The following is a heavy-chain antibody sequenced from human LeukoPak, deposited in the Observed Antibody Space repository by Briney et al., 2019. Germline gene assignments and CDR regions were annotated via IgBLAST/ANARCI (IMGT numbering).Heavy chain of an antibody. CDR3: ARGEGLLGELSFPYYYYYMDV. CDR1: GYTFTGYY. D-gene: IGHD3-16*02. J-gene: IGHJ6*03. Sequence: ASVKVSCKASGYTFTGYYMYWVRQAPGQGLEWMGWINPNSGGTNYAQKFQGRVTMTRDTSISTAYMELSRLRSDATAVYYCARGEGLLGELSFPYYYYYMDVWGKGTTVTISS. V-gene: IGHV1-2*02. CDR2: INPNSGGT.